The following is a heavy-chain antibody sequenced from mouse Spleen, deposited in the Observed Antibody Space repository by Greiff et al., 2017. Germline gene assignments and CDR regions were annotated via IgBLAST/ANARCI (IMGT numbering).Heavy chain of an antibody. CDR2: INPGSGGT. V-gene: IGHV1-54*01. J-gene: IGHJ3*01. CDR3: ARLGRAY. Sequence: VQLQQSGAELVRPGTSVKVSCKASGYAFTNYLIEWVKQRPGLGLEWIGVINPGSGGTNYNEKFKGKATLTADKSSSTAYMQLSSLTSEDSAVYFCARLGRAYWGQGTLVTVSA. CDR1: GYAFTNYL. D-gene: IGHD4-1*01.